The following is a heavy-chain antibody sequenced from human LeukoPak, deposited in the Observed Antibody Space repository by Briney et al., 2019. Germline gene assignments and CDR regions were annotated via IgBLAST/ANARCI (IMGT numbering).Heavy chain of an antibody. D-gene: IGHD3-22*01. V-gene: IGHV4-59*01. J-gene: IGHJ4*02. CDR3: ARSRYYYDSSNFDY. Sequence: PSETLSLTCTVSGGSISSYYWSWIRQPPGKGLEWIGYIYYSGSTNYNPSLKSRVTISVDTSKNQFSLKLSSVTAADTAVYYCARSRYYYDSSNFDYWGQGTLVTVSS. CDR1: GGSISSYY. CDR2: IYYSGST.